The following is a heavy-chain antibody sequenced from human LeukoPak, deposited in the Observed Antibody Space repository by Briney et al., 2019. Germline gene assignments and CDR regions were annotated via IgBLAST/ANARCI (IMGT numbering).Heavy chain of an antibody. J-gene: IGHJ4*02. Sequence: SETLSLTCTVSGDSISSGGYYWSWIRQPPGKGLEWIGYIYHSGSTYYNPSLKSRVTISVDRSKNQFSLKLSSVTAADTAVYYCASGTGPHFDYWGQGTLVTVSS. CDR1: GDSISSGGYY. D-gene: IGHD1-7*01. V-gene: IGHV4-30-2*01. CDR2: IYHSGST. CDR3: ASGTGPHFDY.